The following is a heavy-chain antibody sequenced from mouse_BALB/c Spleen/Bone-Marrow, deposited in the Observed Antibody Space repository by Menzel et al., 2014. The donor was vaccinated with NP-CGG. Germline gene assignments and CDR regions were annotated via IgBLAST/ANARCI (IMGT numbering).Heavy chain of an antibody. Sequence: QVQLQQPGDELVRPGTSVKVSCKASGYAFTNYLIEWFKQRPGQGLEWIGRINPGIGGTTYNAKFKGKATLTADKSSTTAYMQLSSLTSDDSAVYFCARLARDYWGQGTTLTVSS. J-gene: IGHJ2*01. CDR3: ARLARDY. V-gene: IGHV1-54*01. CDR2: INPGIGGT. CDR1: GYAFTNYL.